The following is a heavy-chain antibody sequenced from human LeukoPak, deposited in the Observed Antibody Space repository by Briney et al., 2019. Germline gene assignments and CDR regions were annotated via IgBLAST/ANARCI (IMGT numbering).Heavy chain of an antibody. CDR2: ISAYNGNT. D-gene: IGHD3-10*01. Sequence: ASVKVSCKASGYTFTSYGISWVRQAPGQGLEWMGWISAYNGNTNYAQKLQGRVTMTTDTSTSTAYMELRSLRSDATAVYYCARALVDYYGSGSYSASHWFDPWGQGTLVTVSS. V-gene: IGHV1-18*01. CDR1: GYTFTSYG. J-gene: IGHJ5*02. CDR3: ARALVDYYGSGSYSASHWFDP.